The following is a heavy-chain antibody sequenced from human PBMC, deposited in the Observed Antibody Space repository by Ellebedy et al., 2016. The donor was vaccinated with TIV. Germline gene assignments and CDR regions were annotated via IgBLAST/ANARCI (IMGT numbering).Heavy chain of an antibody. CDR3: AKASGAQYYFEY. J-gene: IGHJ4*02. V-gene: IGHV3-23*01. CDR1: GFTFSSYS. Sequence: GGSLRLSXAASGFTFSSYSMTWVRQAPGKGLEWVSGIRSTGDNTWYADSVKGRFTISRDNSNNTVLLQMDSLRAEDTAGYYCAKASGAQYYFEYWGPGTLVTVSS. D-gene: IGHD1-26*01. CDR2: IRSTGDNT.